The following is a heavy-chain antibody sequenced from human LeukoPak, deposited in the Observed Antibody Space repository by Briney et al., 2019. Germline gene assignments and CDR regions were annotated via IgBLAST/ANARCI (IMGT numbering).Heavy chain of an antibody. V-gene: IGHV3-30*02. CDR2: ISSDGSLQ. D-gene: IGHD5-18*01. J-gene: IGHJ4*02. Sequence: GGSLRLSCVASDFTFSKHGMHWVRQAPGKGLEWVASISSDGSLQFYTAHVKGRSTLSRDNSKNTLHLQMDSLTTEDTAMYYCAKTDGYTYGKLHYWGQGTLVTVSS. CDR3: AKTDGYTYGKLHY. CDR1: DFTFSKHG.